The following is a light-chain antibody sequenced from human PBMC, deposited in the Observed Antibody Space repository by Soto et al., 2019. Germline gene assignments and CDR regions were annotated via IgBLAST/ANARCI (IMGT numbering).Light chain of an antibody. CDR3: QQYNNWHPWT. J-gene: IGKJ1*01. V-gene: IGKV3-15*01. CDR1: QSVDNN. Sequence: EILMTQSPATLSLSPGEGATLSCRASQSVDNNIAWYQQKPGQAPRLLIYGASTRATGVPARFSGSGSGTEFTLTISSLQSEDFAVYYCQQYNNWHPWTFGQGTKVEIK. CDR2: GAS.